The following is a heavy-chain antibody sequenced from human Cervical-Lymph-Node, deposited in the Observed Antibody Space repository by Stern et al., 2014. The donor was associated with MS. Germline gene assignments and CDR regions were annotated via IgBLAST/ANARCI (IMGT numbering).Heavy chain of an antibody. CDR1: GGTFSSYA. D-gene: IGHD3-9*01. Sequence: VHLVESGAEVKKPGSSVKVSCKASGGTFSSYAISWVRQAPGQGLEWMGGIIPIFGIANYAQKFQGRVTITADKSTSTAYMELSSLRSEDTAVYYCARTYYDILTGYYNRDYYYYGMDVWGQGTTVTVSS. CDR2: IIPIFGIA. CDR3: ARTYYDILTGYYNRDYYYYGMDV. J-gene: IGHJ6*02. V-gene: IGHV1-69*17.